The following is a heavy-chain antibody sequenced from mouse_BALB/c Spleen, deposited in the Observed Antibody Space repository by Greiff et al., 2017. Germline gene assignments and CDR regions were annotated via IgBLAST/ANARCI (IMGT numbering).Heavy chain of an antibody. CDR3: ARSGYGNVAY. CDR2: INPSSGYT. Sequence: VQLQQSAAELARPGASVKMSCKASGYTFTSYTMHWVKQRPGQGLEWIGYINPSSGYTEYNQKFKDKTTLTADKSSSTAYMQLSSLTSEDSAVYYCARSGYGNVAYWGQGTLVTVSA. V-gene: IGHV1-4*02. CDR1: GYTFTSYT. J-gene: IGHJ3*01. D-gene: IGHD2-1*01.